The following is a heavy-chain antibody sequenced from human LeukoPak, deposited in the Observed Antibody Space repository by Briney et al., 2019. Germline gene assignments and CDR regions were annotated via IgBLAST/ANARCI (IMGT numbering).Heavy chain of an antibody. CDR3: ARVLGYDFWSGYEFDY. V-gene: IGHV1-69*13. CDR2: IIPIFGTA. Sequence: ASVKFSCKASGYTFTSYGISWGRQAPGQGLEWMGGIIPIFGTANYAQKFQGRVTITADESTSTAYMELSSLRSEDTAVYYCARVLGYDFWSGYEFDYWGQGTLVTVSS. J-gene: IGHJ4*02. D-gene: IGHD3-3*01. CDR1: GYTFTSYG.